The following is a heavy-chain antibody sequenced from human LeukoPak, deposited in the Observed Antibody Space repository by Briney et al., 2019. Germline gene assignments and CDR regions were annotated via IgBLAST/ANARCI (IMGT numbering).Heavy chain of an antibody. D-gene: IGHD1-20*01. CDR1: GFTFSSYA. CDR2: ISGSGGST. V-gene: IGHV3-23*01. Sequence: GGSLRLSCAASGFTFSSYAMSWVRQAPGKGLEWVSAISGSGGSTYYADSVKGRFTISRDNSKNTLYLQMNSLRAEDTAVYYCAKSEMGYNWNYYYYYYMDVWGKGTTVTVSS. CDR3: AKSEMGYNWNYYYYYYMDV. J-gene: IGHJ6*03.